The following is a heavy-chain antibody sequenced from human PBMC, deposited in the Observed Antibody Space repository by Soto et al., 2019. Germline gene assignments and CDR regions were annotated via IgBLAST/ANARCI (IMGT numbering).Heavy chain of an antibody. D-gene: IGHD3-16*01. CDR1: GGSISSGDFY. CDR2: IYYGGST. V-gene: IGHV4-31*03. J-gene: IGHJ6*03. Sequence: SETLSLTCTVSGGSISSGDFYWSWIRQHPGKGLELIGYIYYGGSTYYNPSLKSRVTISVDTSKNQFSLKLSSVTAADTAVYYCASLSLMSSYYYYMDVWGKGTTVTVSS. CDR3: ASLSLMSSYYYYMDV.